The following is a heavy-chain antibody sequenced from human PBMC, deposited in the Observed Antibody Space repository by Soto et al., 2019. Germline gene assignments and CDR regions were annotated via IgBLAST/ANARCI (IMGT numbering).Heavy chain of an antibody. Sequence: GGALRLSCAASGFTFSSYAMIWVRQAPGKGLEWVSAISGSGGSTYYADSVKGRFTISRDNSKNTLYLQMNSLRAEDTAVYYCAKAGIRGSFDYWGQGTLVTVSS. CDR2: ISGSGGST. D-gene: IGHD6-19*01. J-gene: IGHJ4*02. CDR3: AKAGIRGSFDY. V-gene: IGHV3-23*01. CDR1: GFTFSSYA.